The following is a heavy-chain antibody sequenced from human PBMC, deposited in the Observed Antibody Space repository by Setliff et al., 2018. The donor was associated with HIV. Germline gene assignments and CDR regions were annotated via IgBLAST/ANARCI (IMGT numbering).Heavy chain of an antibody. Sequence: PSETLSLTCTVSGGSISSYYWSWIRQPPGKGLEWIGYIYYSGSTNYNPSLKSRVTISVDTSKNQFSLKLSSVTAADTAVYHCARGSYYDSSGHTLVDFQHWGQGTLVTVSS. CDR2: IYYSGST. CDR3: ARGSYYDSSGHTLVDFQH. CDR1: GGSISSYY. V-gene: IGHV4-59*01. J-gene: IGHJ1*01. D-gene: IGHD3-22*01.